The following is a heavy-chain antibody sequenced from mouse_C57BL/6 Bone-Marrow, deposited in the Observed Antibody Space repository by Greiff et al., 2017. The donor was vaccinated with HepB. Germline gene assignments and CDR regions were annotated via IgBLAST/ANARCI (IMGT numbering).Heavy chain of an antibody. D-gene: IGHD1-1*01. J-gene: IGHJ1*03. Sequence: VQLVESGPGLVAPSQSLSIPCTVSGFSLTSYAISWVRQPPGKGLEWLGVIWTGGGTNYNSALKSRLSISKDNSKSQVFLKMNSLQTDDTARYYCARNLYYGSSPHWYFDVWGTGTTVTVSS. CDR3: ARNLYYGSSPHWYFDV. CDR1: GFSLTSYA. CDR2: IWTGGGT. V-gene: IGHV2-9-1*01.